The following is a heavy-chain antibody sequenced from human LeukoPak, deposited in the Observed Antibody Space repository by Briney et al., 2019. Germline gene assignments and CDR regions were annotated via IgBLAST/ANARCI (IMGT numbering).Heavy chain of an antibody. CDR3: AKGGSSWYPHAFDI. D-gene: IGHD6-13*01. Sequence: GGSLRLSCAASGFTFSINAMSWVRQAPGKGLEWVSAISGSGGSTYYADSVKGRFTISRDNSKNTVYLQMNSLRGEDTAIYYCAKGGSSWYPHAFDIWGRGTMVTVSS. CDR1: GFTFSINA. CDR2: ISGSGGST. V-gene: IGHV3-23*01. J-gene: IGHJ3*02.